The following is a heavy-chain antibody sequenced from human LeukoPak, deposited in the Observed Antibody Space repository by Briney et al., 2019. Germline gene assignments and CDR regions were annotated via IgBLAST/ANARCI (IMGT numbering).Heavy chain of an antibody. D-gene: IGHD6-6*01. J-gene: IGHJ4*02. Sequence: GGSLRLSWAAAGFTFSSYAMSWVRQAPGKGMEWVSAISGSGGSTYYADSVKGRFTISRDNSKNTLYLQMNSLRAEDTAVYYCATSSSSYYFDYWGQGTLVTVSS. V-gene: IGHV3-23*01. CDR3: ATSSSSYYFDY. CDR1: GFTFSSYA. CDR2: ISGSGGST.